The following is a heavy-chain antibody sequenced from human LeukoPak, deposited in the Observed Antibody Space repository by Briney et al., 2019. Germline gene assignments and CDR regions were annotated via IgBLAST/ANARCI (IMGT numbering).Heavy chain of an antibody. D-gene: IGHD3-3*01. J-gene: IGHJ6*03. CDR1: GDSVSSNSAA. CDR3: ARVSLRFLEWSYYYYMDV. CDR2: TYYRSKWHN. Sequence: SQTLSLTCAISGDSVSSNSAAWNWIRQSPSRGLEWLGRTYYRSKWHNDYSPSVKSRITVNSDTSKNQFSLQLNSVTPEDTAVYYCARVSLRFLEWSYYYYMDVWGKGTTVTVSS. V-gene: IGHV6-1*01.